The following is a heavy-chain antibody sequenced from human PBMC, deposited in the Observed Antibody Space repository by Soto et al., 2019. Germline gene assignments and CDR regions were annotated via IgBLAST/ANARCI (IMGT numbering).Heavy chain of an antibody. CDR3: ATRITVFGLLIPPFDT. J-gene: IGHJ5*02. CDR1: GGAVNGYY. D-gene: IGHD3-3*01. V-gene: IGHV4-34*01. CDR2: INQTGGT. Sequence: SETLSLTCAVYGGAVNGYYWNWIRQPPGKGLEWIGEINQTGGTHYNPSLKSRVTMSVDTSKNQFSLRLSSVTAADTAIYYCATRITVFGLLIPPFDTWGQGTQVLVSS.